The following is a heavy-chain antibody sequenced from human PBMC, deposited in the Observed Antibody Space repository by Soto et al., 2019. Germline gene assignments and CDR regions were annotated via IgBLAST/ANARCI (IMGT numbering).Heavy chain of an antibody. D-gene: IGHD3-9*01. CDR2: IIPIFGTA. V-gene: IGHV1-69*13. J-gene: IGHJ6*02. CDR1: GYTFTSYG. Sequence: SVKVSCKASGYTFTSYGISWVRQAPGQGLEWMGGIIPIFGTANYAQKFQGRVTITADESTGTAYMELSSLRSEDTAVYYCARWNDILTGPRHYGMDVWGQGTTVTVSS. CDR3: ARWNDILTGPRHYGMDV.